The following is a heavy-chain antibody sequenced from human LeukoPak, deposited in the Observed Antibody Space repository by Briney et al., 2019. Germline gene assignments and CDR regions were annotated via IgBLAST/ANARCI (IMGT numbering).Heavy chain of an antibody. V-gene: IGHV3-53*01. CDR1: GFTVSSNY. D-gene: IGHD4-17*01. J-gene: IGHJ6*03. Sequence: GGSLRLSCAASGFTVSSNYMSWVRQAPGKGLEWVSVIYSGGSTYYADSVKGRFTISRDNSKNTLYLQMNSLRAEDTAVYYCARDHFTVTTFYYYYYYMDVWGKGTTVTISS. CDR2: IYSGGST. CDR3: ARDHFTVTTFYYYYYYMDV.